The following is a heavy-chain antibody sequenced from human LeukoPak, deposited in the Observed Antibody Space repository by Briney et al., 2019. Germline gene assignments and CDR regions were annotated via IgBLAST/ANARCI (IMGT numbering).Heavy chain of an antibody. J-gene: IGHJ4*02. CDR1: GDSFISHT. CDR2: IGYSGSPI. D-gene: IGHD4-11*01. Sequence: GGSLRLSCAGSGDSFISHTMIWVRQAPGKGLEWISYIGYSGSPIYYADSVKGRFGISRDDAKTSLYLHMNSLRAEDTAFYYCAREYDSRARFDSWGQGILVTVLS. CDR3: AREYDSRARFDS. V-gene: IGHV3-48*01.